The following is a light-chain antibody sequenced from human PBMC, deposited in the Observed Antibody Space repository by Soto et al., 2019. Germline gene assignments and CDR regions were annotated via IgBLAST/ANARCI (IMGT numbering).Light chain of an antibody. Sequence: DIPVTQSPSTLSASVVDRVTITCRASQSISSWVAWYQQKPGKAPKLLIYKASTLKSGVPSRVSGSGSGTEFTLTISSLQPDDFATYDCQHYNSYSEAFGQGTKVDIK. CDR3: QHYNSYSEA. CDR2: KAS. V-gene: IGKV1-5*03. J-gene: IGKJ1*01. CDR1: QSISSW.